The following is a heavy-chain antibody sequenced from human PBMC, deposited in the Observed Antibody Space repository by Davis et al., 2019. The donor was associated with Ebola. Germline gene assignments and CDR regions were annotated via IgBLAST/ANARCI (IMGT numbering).Heavy chain of an antibody. V-gene: IGHV5-51*01. CDR2: IYTGDSDT. CDR3: ASLRRTITGMDDGFDI. J-gene: IGHJ3*02. CDR1: GNSFNSHW. Sequence: GESLKISCKDSGNSFNSHWIGWVRQMPGKGLEWMGIIYTGDSDTRYSPSFRGQVTISADNSIKTAFLQWSSLKASDTAMYYCASLRRTITGMDDGFDIWGQGTMVTVSS. D-gene: IGHD2-8*02.